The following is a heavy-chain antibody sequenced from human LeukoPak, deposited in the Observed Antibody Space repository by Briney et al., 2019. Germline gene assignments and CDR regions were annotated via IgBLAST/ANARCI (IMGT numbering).Heavy chain of an antibody. CDR1: GGSISSGDYY. D-gene: IGHD3-10*01. J-gene: IGHJ3*02. CDR3: ARGVRGVLGAFDI. CDR2: IYYSGST. Sequence: SETLSLTCTVSGGSISSGDYYWSWIRQPPGKGLEWIGYIYYSGSTYYNPSLKSRVTISVDTSKNQFSLKLSSVTAADTAVYYCARGVRGVLGAFDIWGQGTMVTVSS. V-gene: IGHV4-30-4*01.